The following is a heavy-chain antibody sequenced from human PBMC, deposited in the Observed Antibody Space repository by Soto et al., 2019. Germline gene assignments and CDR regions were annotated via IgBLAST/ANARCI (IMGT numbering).Heavy chain of an antibody. V-gene: IGHV2-5*02. CDR1: GFSLSTSGVG. CDR2: IYWDDDK. D-gene: IGHD5-18*01. Sequence: QITLKESGPTLVKPTQPLTLTCTFSGFSLSTSGVGVGWIRQPPGKALEWLALIYWDDDKRYSPSLKSRLTITKDTSKNQVVLTMTNMDPVDTATYYCAHRGYSYGWGQYYYYGMDVWGQGTTVTVSS. J-gene: IGHJ6*02. CDR3: AHRGYSYGWGQYYYYGMDV.